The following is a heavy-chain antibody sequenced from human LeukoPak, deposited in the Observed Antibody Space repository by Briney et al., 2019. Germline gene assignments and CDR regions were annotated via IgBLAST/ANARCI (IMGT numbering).Heavy chain of an antibody. J-gene: IGHJ3*02. Sequence: GASVKVSCKASGYTFTSYYMHWVRQAPGQGLEWMGWINPNSGGTNYAQKFQGRVTMTRDTSISTAYMELSRLRSDDTAVYYCARDSGTYDSAFDIWGQGTMVTVSS. CDR2: INPNSGGT. D-gene: IGHD3-22*01. V-gene: IGHV1-2*02. CDR3: ARDSGTYDSAFDI. CDR1: GYTFTSYY.